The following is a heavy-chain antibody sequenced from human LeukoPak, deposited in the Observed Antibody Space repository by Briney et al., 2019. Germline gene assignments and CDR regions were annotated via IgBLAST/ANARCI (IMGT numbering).Heavy chain of an antibody. CDR1: GGSISSGGYY. CDR2: IYYSGST. CDR3: AGAHRGFGNAADYWFDP. J-gene: IGHJ5*02. D-gene: IGHD3-16*01. Sequence: SQTLSLTCTVSGGSISSGGYYWSWIRQHPGKGLEWIGYIYYSGSTYYNPSLKSRVTISVDTSKDQFSLKLSSVTAADTAVYYCAGAHRGFGNAADYWFDPWGQGTLVTVSS. V-gene: IGHV4-31*03.